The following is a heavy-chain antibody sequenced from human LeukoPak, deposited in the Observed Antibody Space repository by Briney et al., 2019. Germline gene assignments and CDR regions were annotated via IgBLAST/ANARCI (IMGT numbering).Heavy chain of an antibody. Sequence: SETLSLTCAVYGGSFIDYYWNWIRQPPGKGLEWIGEINHSGSTNYNPSLKSRVTISVDTSKNQFSLKLSSVTAADTAVYYCARGSIEQLVPRMGHYFDYWGQGTLVTVSS. CDR3: ARGSIEQLVPRMGHYFDY. D-gene: IGHD6-6*01. V-gene: IGHV4-34*01. CDR1: GGSFIDYY. J-gene: IGHJ4*02. CDR2: INHSGST.